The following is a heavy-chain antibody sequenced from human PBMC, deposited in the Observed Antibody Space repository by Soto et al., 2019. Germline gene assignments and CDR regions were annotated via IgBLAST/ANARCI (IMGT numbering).Heavy chain of an antibody. V-gene: IGHV4-30-4*01. J-gene: IGHJ6*02. D-gene: IGHD3-10*01. CDR1: GGSISSGDYY. CDR2: IYYSGST. Sequence: SETLSLTCTVSGGSISSGDYYWSWIRQPPGKGLEWIGYIYYSGSTYYNPSHKSRVTISVDTSKNQFSLKLSSVTAADTAVYYCASISVRKYYYGMDVWGQGTTVTVSS. CDR3: ASISVRKYYYGMDV.